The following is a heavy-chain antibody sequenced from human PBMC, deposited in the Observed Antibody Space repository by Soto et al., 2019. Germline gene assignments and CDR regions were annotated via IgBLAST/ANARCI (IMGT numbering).Heavy chain of an antibody. D-gene: IGHD5-18*01. J-gene: IGHJ5*02. V-gene: IGHV1-8*01. Sequence: ASVKVSCKASGYTFTSYDINWVRQATGQGLEWMGWMNPSSGNTGYAQKFQGRVTMTRNTSISTAYMELSSLRSEDTAVYYCARLGYSYGDNWFDPWGQGTLVTVSS. CDR3: ARLGYSYGDNWFDP. CDR2: MNPSSGNT. CDR1: GYTFTSYD.